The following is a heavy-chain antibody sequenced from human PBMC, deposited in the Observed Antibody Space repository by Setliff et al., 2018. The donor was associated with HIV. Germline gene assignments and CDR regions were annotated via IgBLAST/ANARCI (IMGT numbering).Heavy chain of an antibody. CDR2: INPKSGAT. CDR1: GGTFSSYA. D-gene: IGHD6-13*01. Sequence: ASVKVSCKASGGTFSSYAISWVRQAPGQGLEWMGWINPKSGATNYTQNFQGRVTMSRDTSISTAYMELSSLRSEDTAVYYCVRRATAAEVFDYWGQGTLVTVSS. V-gene: IGHV1-2*02. J-gene: IGHJ4*02. CDR3: VRRATAAEVFDY.